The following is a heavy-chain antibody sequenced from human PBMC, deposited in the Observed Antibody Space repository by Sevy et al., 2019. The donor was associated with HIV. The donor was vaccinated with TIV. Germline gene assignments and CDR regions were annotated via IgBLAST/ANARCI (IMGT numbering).Heavy chain of an antibody. CDR2: ISTYNGDT. Sequence: ASVKVSCKTFGYTFTNYGISWVRQAPGQGLEWMGWISTYNGDTNSAQKLQGRVTMTTDTSTSTAYMELRSLRSDDTAVYYCARAPSGSQGPGQYFHHWGQGTLVTVSS. V-gene: IGHV1-18*01. CDR1: GYTFTNYG. D-gene: IGHD1-26*01. CDR3: ARAPSGSQGPGQYFHH. J-gene: IGHJ1*01.